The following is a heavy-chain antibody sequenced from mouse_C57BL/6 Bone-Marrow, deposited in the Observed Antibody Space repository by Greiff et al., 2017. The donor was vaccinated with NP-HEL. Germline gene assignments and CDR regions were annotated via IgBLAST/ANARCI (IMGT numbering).Heavy chain of an antibody. V-gene: IGHV1-52*01. CDR2: IDPSDSET. CDR1: GYTFTSYW. CDR3: ARGDYYGGLYYAMDY. D-gene: IGHD1-2*01. Sequence: QVQLQQPGAELVRPGSSVKLSCKASGYTFTSYWMHWVKQRPIQGLEWIGNIDPSDSETHYNQKFKDKATLTVDKSSSTAYMQLSSLTSEDSAVYYCARGDYYGGLYYAMDYWGQGTSVTVSS. J-gene: IGHJ4*01.